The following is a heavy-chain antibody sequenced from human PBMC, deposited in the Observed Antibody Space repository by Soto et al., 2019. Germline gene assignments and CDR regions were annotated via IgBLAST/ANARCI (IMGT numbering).Heavy chain of an antibody. Sequence: GGSLRLSCAASGFTFSSYGMHWVRQAPGKGLEWVAVIWYDGSNKYYADSVKGRFTISRDNSKNTLYLQMNSLRAEDTAVYYCARRSLFTVALGAGDMDVWGKGTTVTVSS. D-gene: IGHD3-10*01. V-gene: IGHV3-33*01. CDR1: GFTFSSYG. CDR3: ARRSLFTVALGAGDMDV. J-gene: IGHJ6*03. CDR2: IWYDGSNK.